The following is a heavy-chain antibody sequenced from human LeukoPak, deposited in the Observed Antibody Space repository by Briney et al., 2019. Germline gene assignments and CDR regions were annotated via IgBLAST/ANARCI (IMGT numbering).Heavy chain of an antibody. J-gene: IGHJ3*02. Sequence: GGSLRLSCAGSGFIFDNAWMSWVRQAPGKGPEWVGRIKSKKDGETRNYAAPVKDRSIISRDDSKNILYLQMNSLRVEDTAVYYCVTLGYCTTTSCYATDGGAFDIWGQGTMVTVSS. CDR1: GFIFDNAW. CDR3: VTLGYCTTTSCYATDGGAFDI. D-gene: IGHD2-2*01. CDR2: IKSKKDGETR. V-gene: IGHV3-15*01.